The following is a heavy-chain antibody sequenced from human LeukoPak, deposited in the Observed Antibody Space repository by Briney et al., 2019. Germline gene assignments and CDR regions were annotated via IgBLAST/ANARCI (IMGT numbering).Heavy chain of an antibody. CDR2: ISSNGGST. Sequence: PGGSLILSCAASGFTFSSYAMHWVRQAPGKGLEYVSAISSNGGSTYYANSVKGRFTISRDNSKNTLYLQMGGLRAEDMAVYYCARGEEGMAPIYDYWGQGTLVTVSS. CDR1: GFTFSSYA. CDR3: ARGEEGMAPIYDY. J-gene: IGHJ4*02. V-gene: IGHV3-64*01. D-gene: IGHD5-24*01.